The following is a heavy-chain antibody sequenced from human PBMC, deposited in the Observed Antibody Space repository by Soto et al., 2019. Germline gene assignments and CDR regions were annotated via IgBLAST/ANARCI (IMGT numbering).Heavy chain of an antibody. CDR1: GFTFTSSA. CDR2: IVVGSGNT. D-gene: IGHD2-2*01. Sequence: SVKVSCKASGFTFTSSAVQWVRQARGQRLEWIGRIVVGSGNTNYAQKFQERVTITRDMSTSTAYMELSSLRSEDTAVYYCAALRGHEDCSSTSCPVDAFDIWGQGTMVTVSS. V-gene: IGHV1-58*01. CDR3: AALRGHEDCSSTSCPVDAFDI. J-gene: IGHJ3*02.